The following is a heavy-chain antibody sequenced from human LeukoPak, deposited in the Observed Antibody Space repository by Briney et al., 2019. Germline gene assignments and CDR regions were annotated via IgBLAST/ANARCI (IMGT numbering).Heavy chain of an antibody. D-gene: IGHD3-10*01. J-gene: IGHJ4*02. V-gene: IGHV5-51*01. CDR2: IYPDDSDT. Sequence: GESLKISCKGSGYTFTNYWIGWVRQMPGKGLEWMGIIYPDDSDTKYSPSFQGQVTISVDKSISTAYLQWSSLKPSDTAMYYCAREGLFGSGGNRFDYWGQGNPVTVSS. CDR3: AREGLFGSGGNRFDY. CDR1: GYTFTNYW.